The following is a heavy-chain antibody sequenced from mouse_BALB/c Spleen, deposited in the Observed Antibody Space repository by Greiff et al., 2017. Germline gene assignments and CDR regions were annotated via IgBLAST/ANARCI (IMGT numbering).Heavy chain of an antibody. CDR1: GYSITSDYA. CDR2: ISYSGST. CDR3: ARWDGSSPYYYAMDD. Sequence: EVKLQESGPGLVKPSQSLSLTCTVTGYSITSDYAWNWIRQFPGNKLEWMGYISYSGSTSYNPSLKSRISITRDTSKNQFFLQLNSVTTEDTATYYCARWDGSSPYYYAMDDWGQGTSVTVSS. D-gene: IGHD1-1*01. V-gene: IGHV3-2*02. J-gene: IGHJ4*01.